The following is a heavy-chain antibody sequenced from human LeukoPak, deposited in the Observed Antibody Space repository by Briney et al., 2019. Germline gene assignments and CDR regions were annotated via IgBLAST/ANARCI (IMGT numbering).Heavy chain of an antibody. D-gene: IGHD3-22*01. J-gene: IGHJ3*02. V-gene: IGHV3-23*01. CDR1: GFTFSSYA. Sequence: GGSLRLSCAASGFTFSSYAMSWARQAPGKGLEWVSAISGSGGSTYYADSVKGRFTISSDNSKNTLYLQMNSLRAEDTAVYYCAKFGYYYDSSGYTDAFDIWGQGTMVTVSS. CDR2: ISGSGGST. CDR3: AKFGYYYDSSGYTDAFDI.